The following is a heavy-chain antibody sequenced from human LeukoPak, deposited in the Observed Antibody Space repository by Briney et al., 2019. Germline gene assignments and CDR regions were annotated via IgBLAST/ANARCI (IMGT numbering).Heavy chain of an antibody. V-gene: IGHV3-30*02. J-gene: IGHJ4*02. CDR3: AKDYGWNAIVRATAGFDF. CDR1: GFAFSSSG. CDR2: IWYDGSNE. D-gene: IGHD1-26*01. Sequence: GGSLRLSCATSGFAFSSSGMHWVRQAPGKGLEWVAVIWYDGSNEYYADSVKGRSTISRDNSKNTLYLQMNSLRAEDTAVYYCAKDYGWNAIVRATAGFDFWGQGTLVTVSS.